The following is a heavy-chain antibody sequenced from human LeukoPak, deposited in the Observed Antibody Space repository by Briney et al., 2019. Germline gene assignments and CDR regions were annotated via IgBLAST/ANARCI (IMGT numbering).Heavy chain of an antibody. Sequence: PGRSLRLSCAASGFTFSSYGMHWVRQAPGKGLEWVAVISYDGSNKYYADSVKGRFTISRDNSKNTLYLQMNSLRAEDTAVYYCAKDLIPVAVAVFPDYWGQGTLVTVSS. D-gene: IGHD6-19*01. J-gene: IGHJ4*02. V-gene: IGHV3-30*18. CDR2: ISYDGSNK. CDR1: GFTFSSYG. CDR3: AKDLIPVAVAVFPDY.